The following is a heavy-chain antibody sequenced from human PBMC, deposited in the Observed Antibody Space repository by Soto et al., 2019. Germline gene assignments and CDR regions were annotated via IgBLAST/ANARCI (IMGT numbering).Heavy chain of an antibody. CDR3: ARGVWAGYSGEGGFDL. CDR1: GFTFTNYY. V-gene: IGHV1-46*01. CDR2: INPAPGST. J-gene: IGHJ4*02. Sequence: QVQLVQSGAEVKKSGAAVKISCKTSGFTFTNYYLHWVRQAPGQGLEWMGLINPAPGSTNYAEKFQGSVTMTRDMSSNTVYMQQGRLTSEETGIYYCARGVWAGYSGEGGFDLWGKGTHITFSS. D-gene: IGHD1-26*01.